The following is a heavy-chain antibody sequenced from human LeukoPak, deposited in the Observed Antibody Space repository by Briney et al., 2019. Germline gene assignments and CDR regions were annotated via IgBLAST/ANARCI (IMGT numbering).Heavy chain of an antibody. V-gene: IGHV1-2*02. Sequence: ASVKVSCKASGYTFTGYYMHWVRQAPGRGLEWMGWINPNSGGTNYAQKFQGRVTMTRDTSISTAYMELSRLRSDDTAVYYCAREIAARTDFDYWGQGTLVTVSS. D-gene: IGHD6-6*01. CDR2: INPNSGGT. CDR3: AREIAARTDFDY. CDR1: GYTFTGYY. J-gene: IGHJ4*02.